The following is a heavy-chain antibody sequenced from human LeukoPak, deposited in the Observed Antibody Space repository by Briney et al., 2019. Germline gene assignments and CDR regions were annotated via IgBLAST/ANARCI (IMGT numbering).Heavy chain of an antibody. V-gene: IGHV3-48*02. J-gene: IGHJ4*02. CDR2: ISSSSSAI. CDR3: ARGALRYSDY. Sequence: GGSLRLSCAASGFTFSSYTMNWVRQAPGKGLEWVSSISSSSSAIYYAASVKGRFTISRDNAKNSLYLQMNSLGDEDAAVYYGARGALRYSDYWGQGTLVTVSS. CDR1: GFTFSSYT. D-gene: IGHD3-9*01.